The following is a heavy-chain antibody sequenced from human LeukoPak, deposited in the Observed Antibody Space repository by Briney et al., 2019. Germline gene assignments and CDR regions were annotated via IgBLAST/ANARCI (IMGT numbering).Heavy chain of an antibody. V-gene: IGHV4-34*01. D-gene: IGHD2-15*01. CDR1: GGSFSGYY. J-gene: IGHJ3*02. CDR3: ARAPWYCSGGSCSWGAFDI. CDR2: INHSGST. Sequence: SETLSLTCAVYGGSFSGYYRSWTRQPPGKGLEWIGEINHSGSTNYNPSLKSRVTISVDTSKNQFSLKLSSVTAADTAVYYCARAPWYCSGGSCSWGAFDIWGQGTMVTVSS.